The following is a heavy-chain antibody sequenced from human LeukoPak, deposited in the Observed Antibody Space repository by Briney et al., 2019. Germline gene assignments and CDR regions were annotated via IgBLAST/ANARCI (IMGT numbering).Heavy chain of an antibody. CDR3: AELGITMIGGV. CDR2: ISSSGSTI. Sequence: GGSLRLSCEASGFNFNTYWMGWVRQAPGKGLEWVSYISSSGSTIYYADSVKGRFTISRDNAKNSLYLQMNSLRAEDTAVYYCAELGITMIGGVWGKGTTVTISS. J-gene: IGHJ6*04. D-gene: IGHD3-10*02. CDR1: GFNFNTYW. V-gene: IGHV3-48*04.